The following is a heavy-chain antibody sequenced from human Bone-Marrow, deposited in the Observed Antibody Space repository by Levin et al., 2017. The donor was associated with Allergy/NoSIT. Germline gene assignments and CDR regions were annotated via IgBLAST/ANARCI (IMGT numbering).Heavy chain of an antibody. Sequence: LSLTCAASGFPFSSYAMSWVRQAPGKGLEWVSAISGSGGSTYYADSVKGRFTISRDSSKNTLYLQMNSLRAEDTAVYYCAKVSIVATTRTFDYWGQGTLVTVSS. CDR2: ISGSGGST. D-gene: IGHD5-12*01. CDR1: GFPFSSYA. J-gene: IGHJ4*02. V-gene: IGHV3-23*01. CDR3: AKVSIVATTRTFDY.